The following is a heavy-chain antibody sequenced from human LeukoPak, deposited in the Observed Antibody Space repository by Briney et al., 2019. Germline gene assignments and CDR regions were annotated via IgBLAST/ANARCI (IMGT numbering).Heavy chain of an antibody. D-gene: IGHD5-18*01. J-gene: IGHJ4*02. CDR3: ARDGTAMVSASSDY. CDR2: IYASGST. CDR1: GGSIRSGSYF. V-gene: IGHV4-61*02. Sequence: PSQTLSLTCTVSGGSIRSGSYFWSWLRQPAGKGLEWIGRIYASGSTNYNPSLKSRVTISVDTSKNQFSLKLSSVTAADTAVYYCARDGTAMVSASSDYWGQGTLVTVSS.